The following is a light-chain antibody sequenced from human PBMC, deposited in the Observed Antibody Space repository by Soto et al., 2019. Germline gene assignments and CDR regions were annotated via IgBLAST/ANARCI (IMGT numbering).Light chain of an antibody. J-gene: IGLJ1*01. Sequence: QSALTQPASVSGSPGQSIAISCTGTSSDVGAYDFVSWYQQHPDKAPKLMIYEVSHRPSGVSYRFSGSKSVNTATLTISGLQAEDEADYYCSSYTNSSTRVFGTGTKVTVL. V-gene: IGLV2-14*03. CDR3: SSYTNSSTRV. CDR1: SSDVGAYDF. CDR2: EVS.